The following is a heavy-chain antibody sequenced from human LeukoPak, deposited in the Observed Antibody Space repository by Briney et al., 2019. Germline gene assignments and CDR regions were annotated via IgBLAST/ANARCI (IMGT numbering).Heavy chain of an antibody. Sequence: PGGSLRLSCAASGFTVSSNYMSWVRQAPGKGLEWVSVIYSGGYTYYADSVKGRFTISRDNSKNTLYLQMNSLGAEDTAVYYCARLHSGSYLDYWGQGTLVTVSS. D-gene: IGHD1-26*01. CDR2: IYSGGYT. J-gene: IGHJ4*02. CDR1: GFTVSSNY. V-gene: IGHV3-66*04. CDR3: ARLHSGSYLDY.